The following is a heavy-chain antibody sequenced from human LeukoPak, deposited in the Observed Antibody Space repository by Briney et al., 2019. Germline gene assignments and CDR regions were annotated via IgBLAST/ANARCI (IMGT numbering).Heavy chain of an antibody. CDR1: GFTFSSYA. J-gene: IGHJ4*02. CDR2: ISGSGGST. Sequence: GGSLRLSCAASGFTFSSYAMSWVRQAPGKGLEWVSAISGSGGSTYCADSVKGRFTISRDNSKNTLYLRMNSLRAEDTAVYYCAKGFCSGGSCLIFDYWGRGTLVTVSS. D-gene: IGHD2-15*01. V-gene: IGHV3-23*01. CDR3: AKGFCSGGSCLIFDY.